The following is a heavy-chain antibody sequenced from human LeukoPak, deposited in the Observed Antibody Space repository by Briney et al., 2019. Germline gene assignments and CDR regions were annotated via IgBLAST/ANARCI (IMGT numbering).Heavy chain of an antibody. CDR2: VYASGST. V-gene: IGHV4-61*02. J-gene: IGHJ4*02. CDR1: GASISSGSYY. D-gene: IGHD4-11*01. Sequence: KPSETLSLTCTVSGASISSGSYYWTWIRQPAGKGLEWIGRVYASGSTNYNPSLKGRVTISVDTSKNQFSLRLSSVTAADTAVYYCARSPLTVTPDYWGQGTLVTVSS. CDR3: ARSPLTVTPDY.